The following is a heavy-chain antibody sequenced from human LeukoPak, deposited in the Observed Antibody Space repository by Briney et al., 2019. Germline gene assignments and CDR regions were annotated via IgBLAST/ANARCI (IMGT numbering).Heavy chain of an antibody. D-gene: IGHD5-18*01. CDR3: ARTDLYSTAMVPFDY. V-gene: IGHV5-51*01. Sequence: GESLKISCKASGYSFTSYWIGWVRQMPGKGLEWMGIIDPSDSETRYTPSFQGQVTISADKSLSTAYLQWSSLKASDTAMYYCARTDLYSTAMVPFDYWGQGTLVTVSS. CDR2: IDPSDSET. J-gene: IGHJ4*02. CDR1: GYSFTSYW.